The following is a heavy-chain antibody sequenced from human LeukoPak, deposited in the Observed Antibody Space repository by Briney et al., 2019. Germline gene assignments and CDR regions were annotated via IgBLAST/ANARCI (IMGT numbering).Heavy chain of an antibody. V-gene: IGHV4-39*01. D-gene: IGHD3-3*01. CDR3: ASFTLGTIFGVVHKYYFDY. J-gene: IGHJ4*02. CDR1: GGSISSSSYY. Sequence: KSSETLSLTCTVSGGSISSSSYYWGWIRQPPGKGLEWIGSIYYSGSTYYNPSLKSRVTISVDTPKNQFSLKLSSVTAADTAVYYCASFTLGTIFGVVHKYYFDYWGQGTLVTVSS. CDR2: IYYSGST.